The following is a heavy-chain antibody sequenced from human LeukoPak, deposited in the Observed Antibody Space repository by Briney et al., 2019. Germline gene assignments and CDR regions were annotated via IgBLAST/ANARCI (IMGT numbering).Heavy chain of an antibody. D-gene: IGHD5-24*01. CDR3: AKANRDGYNYYDY. V-gene: IGHV3-23*01. CDR2: ISGSGGST. J-gene: IGHJ4*02. CDR1: GFTFNTYA. Sequence: GGSLRLSCAASGFTFNTYAMSWVRQAPGKGLEWVSSISGSGGSTFYADSVKGRFTISRDNSKNTLYLQMNSLRAEDTAAYYCAKANRDGYNYYDYWGQGTLVTVSS.